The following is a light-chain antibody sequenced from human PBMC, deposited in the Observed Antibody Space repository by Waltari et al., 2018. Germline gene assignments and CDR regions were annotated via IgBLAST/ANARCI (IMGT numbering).Light chain of an antibody. CDR1: SSNIGNNA. CDR2: YDD. CDR3: AAWDDRLPGVV. J-gene: IGLJ2*01. V-gene: IGLV1-36*01. Sequence: QSVLTQPPSVSEAPRQRVTISCSGSSSNIGNNAVNWYQQLPGKAPKLLIYYDDLLPSGGSDRFSGSKSGTSASLAISGLQSEDEADYYCAAWDDRLPGVVFGGGTKLTVL.